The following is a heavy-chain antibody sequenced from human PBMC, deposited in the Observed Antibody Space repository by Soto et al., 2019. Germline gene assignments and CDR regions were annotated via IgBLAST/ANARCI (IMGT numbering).Heavy chain of an antibody. D-gene: IGHD6-6*01. CDR2: INSDGSST. Sequence: GWSLRLSCAASGFTFSSYWMHWVRQAPGKGLVWVSCINSDGSSTSYADSVKGRFTISRDNAKNTLYLQMNSLRAEDTAVYYCARARSSSYYYYYGMEVWGEGTKVTVSS. J-gene: IGHJ6*04. V-gene: IGHV3-74*01. CDR1: GFTFSSYW. CDR3: ARARSSSYYYYYGMEV.